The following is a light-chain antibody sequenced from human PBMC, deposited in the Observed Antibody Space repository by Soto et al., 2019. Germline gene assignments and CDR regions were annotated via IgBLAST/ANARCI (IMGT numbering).Light chain of an antibody. Sequence: EIVLTQSPATLSLSPGERATLSCRASQSVSSSLGWYQQTPGQAPRLLIYDASKRATGIPARFSGSGAEPEFTLTISSLQSEDAAVYYCPQYNDLPLTFGGGTKVDIK. CDR2: DAS. CDR1: QSVSSS. V-gene: IGKV3-11*01. CDR3: PQYNDLPLT. J-gene: IGKJ4*01.